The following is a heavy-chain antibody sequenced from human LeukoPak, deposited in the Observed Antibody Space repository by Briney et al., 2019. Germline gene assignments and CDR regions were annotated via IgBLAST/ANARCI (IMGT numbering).Heavy chain of an antibody. J-gene: IGHJ4*02. D-gene: IGHD6-19*01. CDR1: GVTLSTYA. CDR2: ISSSGSGDNT. Sequence: GGSLRLSCAASGVTLSTYAVSWARQAPGKGLEWVSGISSSGSGDNTYYADSVKGRFTISRDNSKNTLYLQMNSLRAEDTAVYYCAKGPWGQWLDTYYFDYWGQGTLVTVSS. CDR3: AKGPWGQWLDTYYFDY. V-gene: IGHV3-23*01.